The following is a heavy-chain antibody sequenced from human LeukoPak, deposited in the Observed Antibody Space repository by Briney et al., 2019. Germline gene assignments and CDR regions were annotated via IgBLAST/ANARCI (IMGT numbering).Heavy chain of an antibody. D-gene: IGHD1-26*01. CDR3: ARMRTIVGATGHLDY. CDR1: GFTFDDYG. CDR2: INWSGGST. J-gene: IGHJ4*02. Sequence: GGSLRLSCAASGFTFDDYGMAWVRQAPGKGLEWVSGINWSGGSTGFADSVKSRFTISRDNAKNSLYLQMNSLRAEDTALYYCARMRTIVGATGHLDYWGQGTLVTVSS. V-gene: IGHV3-20*04.